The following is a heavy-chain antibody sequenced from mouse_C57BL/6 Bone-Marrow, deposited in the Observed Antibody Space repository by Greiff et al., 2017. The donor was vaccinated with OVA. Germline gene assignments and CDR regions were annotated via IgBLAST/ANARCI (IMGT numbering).Heavy chain of an antibody. CDR3: ARQRYSNGGSAY. D-gene: IGHD2-12*01. V-gene: IGHV1-81*01. J-gene: IGHJ3*01. Sequence: VQLQQSGAELARPGASVKLSCKASGYTFTSYGISWVKQRTGQGLEWIGEIDPRSGNTYYNEKFKGKATLTADKSSSTAYVELSSLTSEDSAVYVCARQRYSNGGSAYWGQGTRVTVSA. CDR1: GYTFTSYG. CDR2: IDPRSGNT.